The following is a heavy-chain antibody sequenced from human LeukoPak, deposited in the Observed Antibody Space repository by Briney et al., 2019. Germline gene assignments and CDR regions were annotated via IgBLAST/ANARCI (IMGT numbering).Heavy chain of an antibody. D-gene: IGHD6-13*01. Sequence: GGSLRLSCAASGGTFSSYAISWVRQAPGQGLEWMGGIIPIFGTANYAQKFQGRVTITADESTSTAYMELSSLRSEDTAVYYCARSQQQLDYYFDYWGQGTLVTVSS. V-gene: IGHV1-69*01. CDR1: GGTFSSYA. CDR2: IIPIFGTA. J-gene: IGHJ4*02. CDR3: ARSQQQLDYYFDY.